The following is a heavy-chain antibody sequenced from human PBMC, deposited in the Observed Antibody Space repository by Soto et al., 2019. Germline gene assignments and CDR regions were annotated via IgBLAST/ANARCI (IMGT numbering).Heavy chain of an antibody. CDR3: ARSHDILTGFSSPHFDY. CDR1: GCSISSYY. Sequence: PLETLSLTCTVSGCSISSYYWSWIRQPPGKGLEWIGYIYYSGSTNYNPSLKSRVTISVDTSKNQFSLKLSSVTAADTAVYYCARSHDILTGFSSPHFDYWGQGTLVTVSS. V-gene: IGHV4-59*01. D-gene: IGHD3-9*01. CDR2: IYYSGST. J-gene: IGHJ4*02.